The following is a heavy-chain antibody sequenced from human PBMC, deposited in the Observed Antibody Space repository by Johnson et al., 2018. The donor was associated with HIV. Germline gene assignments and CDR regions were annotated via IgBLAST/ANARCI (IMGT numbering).Heavy chain of an antibody. CDR2: ISYDGSNK. Sequence: QVQLVDSGGGVVKPGGSLRLSCAASGFTFSSYSMHWVRQAPGKGLEWVAFISYDGSNKYYAESVKGRFTISRDNSKNTLYVQMSSLRAEDTAVYYCARGQGRWLQLYHAFDIWGPGTVVTVSS. CDR3: ARGQGRWLQLYHAFDI. CDR1: GFTFSSYS. J-gene: IGHJ3*02. D-gene: IGHD5-24*01. V-gene: IGHV3-30-3*01.